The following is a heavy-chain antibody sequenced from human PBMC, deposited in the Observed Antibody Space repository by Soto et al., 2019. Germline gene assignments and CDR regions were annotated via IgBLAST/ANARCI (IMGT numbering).Heavy chain of an antibody. V-gene: IGHV1-69*12. CDR2: IVPIVDTS. Sequence: QVQLVQSGAEVRQPASSVKVSCKTSGGTFSSYAISWVRQAPGQGLEWMGGIVPIVDTSTYAQKLQGRVTSTADESTSTVYMELSSLRSDDTAVYYCVRVVAIPGYPDNWGQGTLVTVSS. D-gene: IGHD5-12*01. J-gene: IGHJ4*02. CDR3: VRVVAIPGYPDN. CDR1: GGTFSSYA.